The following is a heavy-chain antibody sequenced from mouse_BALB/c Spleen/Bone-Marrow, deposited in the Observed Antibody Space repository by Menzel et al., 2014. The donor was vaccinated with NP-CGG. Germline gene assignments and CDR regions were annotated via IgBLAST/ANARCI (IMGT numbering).Heavy chain of an antibody. V-gene: IGHV1-26*01. CDR1: GYSFTGYT. Sequence: EVQLQQSGPELVKPGASMKISCKTSGYSFTGYTMNWVKQSHGKNLEWIGLINPYNGGTSYNQKFKGKATLTVDKSSSTAYMELFSLTSEDSAVYYCASYYGNSWYFDDWGAGTTVTVSS. CDR3: ASYYGNSWYFDD. D-gene: IGHD1-1*01. J-gene: IGHJ1*01. CDR2: INPYNGGT.